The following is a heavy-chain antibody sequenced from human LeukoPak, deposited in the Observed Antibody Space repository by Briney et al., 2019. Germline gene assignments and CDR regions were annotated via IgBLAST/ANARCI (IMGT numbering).Heavy chain of an antibody. CDR1: GYTFTSYG. D-gene: IGHD2-2*01. J-gene: IGHJ6*03. Sequence: ASVKVPCKASGYTFTSYGISWVRQAPGQGLEWMGWISAYNGNTNYAQKLQGRVTMTTDTSTSTAYMELRSLRSDDTAVYYCARDVQLTYFYHYMGVWGKGTTVTVSS. CDR3: ARDVQLTYFYHYMGV. V-gene: IGHV1-18*01. CDR2: ISAYNGNT.